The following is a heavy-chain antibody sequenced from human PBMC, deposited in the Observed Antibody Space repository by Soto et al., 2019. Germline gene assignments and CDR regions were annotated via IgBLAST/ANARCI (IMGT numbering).Heavy chain of an antibody. V-gene: IGHV3-74*01. J-gene: IGHJ4*02. CDR1: GFTFSSYW. CDR3: AVAVAGPTAIGY. Sequence: SLRLSCAASGFTFSSYWMHWVRQAPGKGLVWVSRINSGGSSTSYADSVKGRFTISRDNAKNTLYLQMNSLRAEDTAVYYCAVAVAGPTAIGYWGQGTLVTVSS. CDR2: INSGGSST. D-gene: IGHD6-19*01.